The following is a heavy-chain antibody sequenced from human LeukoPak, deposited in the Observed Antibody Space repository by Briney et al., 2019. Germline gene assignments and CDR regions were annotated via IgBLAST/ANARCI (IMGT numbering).Heavy chain of an antibody. J-gene: IGHJ4*02. CDR3: ARGMGLYSSSWYAD. D-gene: IGHD6-13*01. V-gene: IGHV1-18*01. CDR1: GYTFTNYG. Sequence: ASVKVSCKASGYTFTNYGINWVRRAPGQGLEWMGWISAYNGNTNYAQKLQGRVTMTTDTSTSTAYMELRSLRSDDTAVYYCARGMGLYSSSWYADWGQGTLVTVSS. CDR2: ISAYNGNT.